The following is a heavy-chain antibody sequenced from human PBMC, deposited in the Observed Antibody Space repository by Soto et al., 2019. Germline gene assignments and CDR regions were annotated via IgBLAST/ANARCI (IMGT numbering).Heavy chain of an antibody. CDR2: IYYSGST. Sequence: SETLSLTCTVSGGSISSGDYYWSWIRQPPGKGLEWIGYIYYSGSTYYNPSLKSRVTISVDTSKNQFSLKLNSVTAADTAVYYCATLGGSATFYIDYWGQGMLVTVSS. D-gene: IGHD3-10*01. CDR1: GGSISSGDYY. V-gene: IGHV4-30-4*02. CDR3: ATLGGSATFYIDY. J-gene: IGHJ4*02.